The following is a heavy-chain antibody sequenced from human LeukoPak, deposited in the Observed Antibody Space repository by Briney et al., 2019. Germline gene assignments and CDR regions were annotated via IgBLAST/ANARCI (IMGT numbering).Heavy chain of an antibody. CDR2: INHNGNVN. J-gene: IGHJ6*02. CDR1: GFTFSSYW. CDR3: ARGGGLDV. D-gene: IGHD3-16*01. V-gene: IGHV3-7*03. Sequence: GGSLRLSCAVSGFTFSSYWMSWARQAPGKGLEWVASINHNGNVNYYVDSVKGRFTISRDNAKNSLYLQMSNLRAEDTAVYFCARGGGLDVWGQGATVTVSS.